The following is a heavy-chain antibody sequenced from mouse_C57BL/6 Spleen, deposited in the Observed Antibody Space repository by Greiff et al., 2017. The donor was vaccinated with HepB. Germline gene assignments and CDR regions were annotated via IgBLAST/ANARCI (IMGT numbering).Heavy chain of an antibody. CDR1: GFTFSSYT. Sequence: EVKLVESGGGLVKPGGSLKLSCAASGFTFSSYTMSWVRQTPEKRLEWVATISGGGGNTYYPDSVKGRFTISRDNAKNTLYLQMSSLRSEDTALYYCARRYYGSSYNWYFDVWGTGTTVTVSS. CDR2: ISGGGGNT. D-gene: IGHD1-1*01. V-gene: IGHV5-9*01. CDR3: ARRYYGSSYNWYFDV. J-gene: IGHJ1*03.